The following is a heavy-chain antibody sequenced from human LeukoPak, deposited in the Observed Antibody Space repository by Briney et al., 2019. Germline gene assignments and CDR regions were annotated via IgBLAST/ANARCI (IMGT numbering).Heavy chain of an antibody. D-gene: IGHD6-19*01. J-gene: IGHJ4*02. CDR2: INHSGST. CDR1: GGSFSGYY. Sequence: SETLSLTCAVYGGSFSGYYWSWIRQPPGKGLEWIGEINHSGSTNYNPSLKSRVTISVDTSKNQFSLKLSSVTAADTAVYYCARGFRGWHAEGFDYWGQGTVVTVSS. V-gene: IGHV4-34*01. CDR3: ARGFRGWHAEGFDY.